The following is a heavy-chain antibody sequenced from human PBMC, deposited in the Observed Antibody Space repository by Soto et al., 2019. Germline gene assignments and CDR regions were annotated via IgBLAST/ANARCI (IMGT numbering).Heavy chain of an antibody. J-gene: IGHJ4*02. CDR2: ISGSGGST. D-gene: IGHD3-3*01. CDR3: AKDLSYDFWSGYYAMDY. CDR1: GFTFSSYA. V-gene: IGHV3-23*01. Sequence: EVQLLESGGGLVQPGGSLRLSCAASGFTFSSYAMSWVRQAPGKGLEWVSAISGSGGSTYYADSVKGRFTISRDNSKNTLYLQMNSLRAEDTAVYYCAKDLSYDFWSGYYAMDYWGQGTLVTVSS.